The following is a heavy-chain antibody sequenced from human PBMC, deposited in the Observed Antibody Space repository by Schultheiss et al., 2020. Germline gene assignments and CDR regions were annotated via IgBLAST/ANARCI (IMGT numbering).Heavy chain of an antibody. V-gene: IGHV4-30-4*01. J-gene: IGHJ4*02. CDR3: ARDPGYCSGGSCSDY. CDR2: IYYSGST. CDR1: GGSISSSSYY. D-gene: IGHD2-15*01. Sequence: SETLSLTCTVSGGSISSSSYYWSWIRQPPGKGLEWIGYIYYSGSTYYNPSLKSRVTISVDTSKNQFSLNLSSVTAADTAVYYCARDPGYCSGGSCSDYWGQGTLVTVSS.